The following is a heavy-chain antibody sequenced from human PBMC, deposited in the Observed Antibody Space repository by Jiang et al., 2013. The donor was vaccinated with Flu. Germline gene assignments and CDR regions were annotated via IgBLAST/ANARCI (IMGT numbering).Heavy chain of an antibody. Sequence: CTVSGGSISSSSYYWGWIRQPPGKGLEWIGSIYYSGSTYYNPSLKSRVTISVDTSKNQFSLKLSSVTAAGTAVYYCASGAAGYYDSSGYFDYWGQGTLVTVSS. CDR2: IYYSGST. CDR1: GGSISSSSYY. V-gene: IGHV4-39*01. CDR3: ASGAAGYYDSSGYFDY. J-gene: IGHJ4*02. D-gene: IGHD3-22*01.